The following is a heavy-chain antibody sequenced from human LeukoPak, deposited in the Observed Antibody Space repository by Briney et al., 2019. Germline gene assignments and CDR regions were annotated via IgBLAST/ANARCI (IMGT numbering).Heavy chain of an antibody. D-gene: IGHD6-19*01. Sequence: GGSLRLSCTASGFTFGDYAMSWFRQAPGKGLEWVGFIRSKAYGGTTEYAASVKGRFTISRDDSKSIAYLQMNSLKTEDTAVYYCTRITGYSSGWYFWDYWGQGTLVTVSS. CDR3: TRITGYSSGWYFWDY. CDR1: GFTFGDYA. V-gene: IGHV3-49*03. CDR2: IRSKAYGGTT. J-gene: IGHJ4*02.